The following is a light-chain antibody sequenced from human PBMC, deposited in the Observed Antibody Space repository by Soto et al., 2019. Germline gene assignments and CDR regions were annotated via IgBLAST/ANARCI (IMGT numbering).Light chain of an antibody. CDR3: QSYDSSLRGPV. CDR2: GNS. Sequence: QSVLTQPPSVSGAPGQRVTISCTGSSPNIGAGYDVHWYQQLPGTAPKLLIYGNSNRPSGVPDRFSGSKSGTSASLAITGLQAEDEADYYCQSYDSSLRGPVFGGGTKLTVL. J-gene: IGLJ2*01. V-gene: IGLV1-40*01. CDR1: SPNIGAGYD.